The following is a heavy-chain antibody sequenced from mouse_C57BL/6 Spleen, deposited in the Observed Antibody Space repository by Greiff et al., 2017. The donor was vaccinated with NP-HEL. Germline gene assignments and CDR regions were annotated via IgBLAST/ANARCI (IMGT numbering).Heavy chain of an antibody. CDR3: ARETTVVSLYWYFDV. CDR2: IYPGDGDT. CDR1: GYAFSSSW. D-gene: IGHD1-1*01. Sequence: VKLQESGPELVKPGASVKISCKASGYAFSSSWMNWVKQRPGKGLEWIGRIYPGDGDTNYNGKFKGKATLTADKSSSTAYMQLSSLTSEDSAVYFCARETTVVSLYWYFDVWGTGTTVTVSS. V-gene: IGHV1-82*01. J-gene: IGHJ1*03.